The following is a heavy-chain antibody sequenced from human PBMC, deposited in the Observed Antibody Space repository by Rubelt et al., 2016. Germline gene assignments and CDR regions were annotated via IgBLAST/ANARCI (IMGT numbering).Heavy chain of an antibody. J-gene: IGHJ4*02. CDR1: TVSSNY. Sequence: TVSSNYMSWVRQAPGKGLEWVSVIYSGGSTYYADSVKGRFTISRHNSKNTLYLQMNSLTAEDTAVYYCAKGVYEFDYWGQGTLVTVSS. CDR3: AKGVYEFDY. CDR2: IYSGGST. D-gene: IGHD1-14*01. V-gene: IGHV3-53*01.